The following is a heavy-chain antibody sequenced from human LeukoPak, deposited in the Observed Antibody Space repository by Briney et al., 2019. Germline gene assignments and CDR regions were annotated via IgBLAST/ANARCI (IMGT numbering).Heavy chain of an antibody. J-gene: IGHJ4*02. CDR2: IYSGGTT. CDR1: GFTVSSNY. CDR3: ARVLSVSYCDS. V-gene: IGHV3-53*01. Sequence: GGSLRLSCAASGFTVSSNYMSWVRQAPGKGLEWVSVIYSGGTTYYADSVKGRFTISRDNSKNTLYLQMNSLRGEDTAVYYCARVLSVSYCDSWGQGTLVTVSS. D-gene: IGHD2/OR15-2a*01.